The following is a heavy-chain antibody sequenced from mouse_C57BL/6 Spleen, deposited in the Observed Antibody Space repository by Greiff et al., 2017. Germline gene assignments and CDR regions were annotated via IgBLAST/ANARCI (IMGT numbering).Heavy chain of an antibody. CDR3: ERLATVVVWYFDV. J-gene: IGHJ1*03. CDR1: GYTFTDYN. Sequence: EVQLQQSGPELVKPGASVKMSCKASGYTFTDYNMHWVKQSHGKSLEWIGYINPNNGGTSYNQKFKGKATVTVNKSSSTAYMELRSLTSEESAVYYCERLATVVVWYFDVWGTGTTVTV. V-gene: IGHV1-22*01. CDR2: INPNNGGT. D-gene: IGHD1-1*01.